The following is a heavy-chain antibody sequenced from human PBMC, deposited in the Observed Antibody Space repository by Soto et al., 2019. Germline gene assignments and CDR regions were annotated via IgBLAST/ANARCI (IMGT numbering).Heavy chain of an antibody. D-gene: IGHD3-3*01. CDR2: IWYDGSSK. CDR3: ARDLGYYDFWSGLDY. CDR1: GFTFSNYG. J-gene: IGHJ4*02. Sequence: GGSLRLSCAASGFTFSNYGMHWVRQAPGKGLEWVAVIWYDGSSKYYADSVKGRFSISRDNSKNTWYLQMNSLRAEDTAVYYCARDLGYYDFWSGLDYWGQGTLVTSPQ. V-gene: IGHV3-33*01.